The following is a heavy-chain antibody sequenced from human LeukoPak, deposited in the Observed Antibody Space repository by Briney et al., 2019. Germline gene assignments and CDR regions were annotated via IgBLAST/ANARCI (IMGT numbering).Heavy chain of an antibody. J-gene: IGHJ4*02. Sequence: GGSLRLSCAASGFTFSTYALNWVRQAPGKGQEWVSAISDSGGAIFYADSVKGRFTMSRDNSKNSLFLQMKSLRAEDTALYYCARIGSAAFTDYWGQGTLVTVSS. V-gene: IGHV3-23*01. D-gene: IGHD3-3*02. CDR3: ARIGSAAFTDY. CDR2: ISDSGGAI. CDR1: GFTFSTYA.